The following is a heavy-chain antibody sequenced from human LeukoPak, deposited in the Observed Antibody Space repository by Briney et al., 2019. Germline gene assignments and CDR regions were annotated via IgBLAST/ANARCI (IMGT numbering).Heavy chain of an antibody. Sequence: SGGSLRLSCAASGFTFSRYWMHWVRQAPGKGLEWVSAISGSGGSTYYADSVKGRFTISRDNSKNTLYLQMNSLRAEDTAVYYCAKDQSIVGASDYWGQGTLVTVSS. CDR1: GFTFSRYW. D-gene: IGHD1-26*01. CDR2: ISGSGGST. CDR3: AKDQSIVGASDY. V-gene: IGHV3-23*01. J-gene: IGHJ4*02.